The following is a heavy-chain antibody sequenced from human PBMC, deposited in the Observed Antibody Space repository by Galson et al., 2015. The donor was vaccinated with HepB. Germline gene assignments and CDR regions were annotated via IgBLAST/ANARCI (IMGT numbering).Heavy chain of an antibody. D-gene: IGHD6-13*01. CDR3: ARDVSSWYGGGYFDY. V-gene: IGHV1-18*04. CDR1: DYTFTTYG. J-gene: IGHJ4*02. Sequence: SVKVSCKASDYTFTTYGITWVRQAPGQGLDWMGWISAYNGVTKYAQKLQDRVTMTTDTSTSTAYMELRSLRSDDTAVYYCARDVSSWYGGGYFDYWGQGTLVTVSS. CDR2: ISAYNGVT.